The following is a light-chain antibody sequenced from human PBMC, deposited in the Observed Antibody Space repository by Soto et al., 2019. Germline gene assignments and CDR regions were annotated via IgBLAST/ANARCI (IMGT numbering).Light chain of an antibody. Sequence: EIVLTQSPGTLSLSPGERATLSCRASQSVSTNYLAWYQQKPGQAPRVLIYGASSRAIGIPDRFSGSGSGTDFTLTISRLEPEDFAVYYCQQYGSSRWTFGQGTKVEIK. J-gene: IGKJ1*01. CDR3: QQYGSSRWT. CDR2: GAS. CDR1: QSVSTNY. V-gene: IGKV3-20*01.